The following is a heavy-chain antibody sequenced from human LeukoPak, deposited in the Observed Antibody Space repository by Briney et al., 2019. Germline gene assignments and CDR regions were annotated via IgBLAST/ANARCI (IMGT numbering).Heavy chain of an antibody. J-gene: IGHJ5*02. CDR2: INPNSGGT. CDR1: GYTFTGYY. CDR3: SRLVYSGYYNWFDP. Sequence: ASVKVSCKASGYTFTGYYMHWVRQAPGQGLEWMGWINPNSGGTNYAQKFQGRVTMTRDTSISTAYMELSRLRSDDTAVYYCSRLVYSGYYNWFDPWGQGTLVTVSS. D-gene: IGHD3-22*01. V-gene: IGHV1-2*02.